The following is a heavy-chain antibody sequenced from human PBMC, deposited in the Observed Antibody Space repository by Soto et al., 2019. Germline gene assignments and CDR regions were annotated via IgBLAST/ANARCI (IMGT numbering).Heavy chain of an antibody. D-gene: IGHD6-6*01. CDR1: GYTFTNYD. CDR3: ARDIQVVGGLCYYYYMDV. Sequence: QVQLVQSGAEVKKPGASVKVSCKASGYTFTNYDINWVRQATGEGLEWIGWMNPDSGNTGYAQKFQGRVTMTGNTSITTAYMELRSLRSEDTAVYYCARDIQVVGGLCYYYYMDVWGKGTTVTVS. CDR2: MNPDSGNT. J-gene: IGHJ6*03. V-gene: IGHV1-8*01.